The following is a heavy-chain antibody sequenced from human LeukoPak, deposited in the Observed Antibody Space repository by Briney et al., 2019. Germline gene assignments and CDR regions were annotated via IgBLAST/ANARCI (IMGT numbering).Heavy chain of an antibody. CDR3: VREARGYHYTYFDY. D-gene: IGHD5-18*01. Sequence: GGSLRLSCTASGFTLGSHDMHWGRQIPGQGLEGVAAVSSGFHAFFADSVQGRFTVSREDARNFLYLQMNSLRAGDTAVYYCVREARGYHYTYFDYWGQGTLVTVSS. V-gene: IGHV3-13*01. J-gene: IGHJ4*02. CDR1: GFTLGSHD. CDR2: VSSGFHA.